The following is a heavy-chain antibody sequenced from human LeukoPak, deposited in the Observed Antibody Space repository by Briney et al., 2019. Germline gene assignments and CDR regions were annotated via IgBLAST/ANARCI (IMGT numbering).Heavy chain of an antibody. V-gene: IGHV1-8*01. J-gene: IGHJ6*02. D-gene: IGHD3-3*01. Sequence: GASVKVSCKASGYTFTSYDINWVRQATGQGLDWMGWMNPNSCNTAYAQKFHGRVTMTRNTSISTAYMEMRSVRYEDTAVYYCGRGRSEYYDFWSGYGARYYYGMEVWGQGAKVTVFS. CDR3: GRGRSEYYDFWSGYGARYYYGMEV. CDR2: MNPNSCNT. CDR1: GYTFTSYD.